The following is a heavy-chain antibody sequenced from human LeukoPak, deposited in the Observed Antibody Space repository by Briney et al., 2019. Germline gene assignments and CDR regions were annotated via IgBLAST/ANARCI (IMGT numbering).Heavy chain of an antibody. J-gene: IGHJ4*02. Sequence: SETLSLTCTVSGGSISSGGYYWSWIRQHPGKGLEWIGYIYDSGSAYYNPSLKSGVTISIDTSKNQLSLHLASVTAADTAVYYCTKATKWLAFDDWGRGTLVTVSS. CDR3: TKATKWLAFDD. V-gene: IGHV4-61*08. CDR1: GGSISSGGYY. CDR2: IYDSGSA. D-gene: IGHD6-19*01.